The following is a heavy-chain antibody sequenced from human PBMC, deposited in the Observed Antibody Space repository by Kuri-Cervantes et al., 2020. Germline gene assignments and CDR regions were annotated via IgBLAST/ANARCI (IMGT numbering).Heavy chain of an antibody. J-gene: IGHJ6*02. Sequence: GGSLRLSCAASGFTFSSYGMHWVRQAPGKGLEWVAVISYDGSNKYYADSVKGRFTISRDNSKNTLYLQMNSLRDEDTAVYYCARDLQGSPDDYGDYVFDYGMDVWGQGTTVTDSS. CDR2: ISYDGSNK. CDR3: ARDLQGSPDDYGDYVFDYGMDV. V-gene: IGHV3-30*03. CDR1: GFTFSSYG. D-gene: IGHD4-17*01.